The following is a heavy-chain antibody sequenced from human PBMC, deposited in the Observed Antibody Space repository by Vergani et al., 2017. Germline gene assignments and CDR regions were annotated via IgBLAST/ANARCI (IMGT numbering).Heavy chain of an antibody. Sequence: EVQLVESGGGLVKPGGSLRLSCAASGFTFSSYSMNWVRQAPGKGLEWVSYISSSGSTIYYADSVKGRFTISRDNAKNSLYLQMNSLRAEDTAVYYCARGRTQWLVAAFDIWGQGTMVTVSS. J-gene: IGHJ3*02. CDR3: ARGRTQWLVAAFDI. V-gene: IGHV3-21*05. CDR2: ISSSGSTI. D-gene: IGHD6-19*01. CDR1: GFTFSSYS.